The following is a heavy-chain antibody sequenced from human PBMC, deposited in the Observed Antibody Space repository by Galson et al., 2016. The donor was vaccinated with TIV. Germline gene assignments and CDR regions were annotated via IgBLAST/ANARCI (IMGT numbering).Heavy chain of an antibody. CDR1: GFSLTTSGVG. Sequence: PALVKPPQTLTLTCTFSGFSLTTSGVGVGWIRQPPGKALEWLALIYWDDDKRYSPSLKNRLTITKDTSKNQVVLTMTNMDPVDTDTYYCSHRGGTRLPALHCFDYWGQGTLVTVSS. V-gene: IGHV2-5*02. CDR2: IYWDDDK. J-gene: IGHJ4*01. CDR3: SHRGGTRLPALHCFDY. D-gene: IGHD1-1*01.